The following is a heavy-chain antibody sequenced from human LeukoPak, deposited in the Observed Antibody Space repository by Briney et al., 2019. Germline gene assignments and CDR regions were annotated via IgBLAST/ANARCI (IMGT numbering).Heavy chain of an antibody. Sequence: ASVKVSCKASGYTFTGYYMHWVRQAPGQGLEWMGWINPNSGGTNYAQKFQGWVTMTRDTSISTAYMELSRLRSDDTAVYYSARVAVVTAIYFDYWGQGTLVTVSS. CDR1: GYTFTGYY. D-gene: IGHD2-21*02. J-gene: IGHJ4*02. V-gene: IGHV1-2*04. CDR2: INPNSGGT. CDR3: ARVAVVTAIYFDY.